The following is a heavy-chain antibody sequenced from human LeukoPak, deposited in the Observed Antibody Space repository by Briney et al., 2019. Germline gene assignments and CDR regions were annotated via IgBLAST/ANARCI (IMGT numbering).Heavy chain of an antibody. CDR3: AKDVDRGVGAPIFDY. J-gene: IGHJ4*02. V-gene: IGHV3-23*01. CDR2: ISGSGGGT. CDR1: GFTFSSYA. Sequence: PGGSLRLSCAASGFTFSSYAMSCVRQAPGKGLEWVSAISGSGGGTYYADSVKGRFTISRDNSKNTLYLQMNSLRAEDTAVYYCAKDVDRGVGAPIFDYWGQGTLVTVSS. D-gene: IGHD1-26*01.